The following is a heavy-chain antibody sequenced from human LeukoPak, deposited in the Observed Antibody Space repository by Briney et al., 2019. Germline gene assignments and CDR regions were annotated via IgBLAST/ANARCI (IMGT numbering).Heavy chain of an antibody. CDR3: ARAAGDSSGYYMYYYYGMDV. Sequence: ASVKVSCKASGYTFTSYGISWVRQAPGQGLEWMGWISAYNGNTNYAQKLQGRVTVTTETSTSTAYMELRSLRSDDTAVYYCARAAGDSSGYYMYYYYGMDVWGQGTTVTVSS. J-gene: IGHJ6*02. CDR2: ISAYNGNT. D-gene: IGHD3-22*01. V-gene: IGHV1-18*01. CDR1: GYTFTSYG.